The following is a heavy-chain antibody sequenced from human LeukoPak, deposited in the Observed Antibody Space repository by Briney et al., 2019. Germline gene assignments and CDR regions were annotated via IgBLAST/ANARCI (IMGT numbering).Heavy chain of an antibody. D-gene: IGHD1-26*01. CDR2: ISGSGSNT. Sequence: GGTLRLSCAASGFTFSSYAMSWVRQAPGKGLEWVSDISGSGSNTYYADSVKGRFTISRDNSKNTLYLQMNSLRVEDAAVYYCAKKYSTGLDPWGQGTLVTVSS. CDR1: GFTFSSYA. J-gene: IGHJ5*02. CDR3: AKKYSTGLDP. V-gene: IGHV3-23*01.